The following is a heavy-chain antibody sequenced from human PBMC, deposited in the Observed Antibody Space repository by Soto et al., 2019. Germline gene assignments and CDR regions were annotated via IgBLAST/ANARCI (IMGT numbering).Heavy chain of an antibody. CDR3: ARDAYSSGWYDY. CDR2: TRNKANSYTT. D-gene: IGHD6-19*01. V-gene: IGHV3-72*01. CDR1: GFTFSDHY. Sequence: EVQLVESGGGLVQPGGSLRLSCAASGFTFSDHYMDWVRQAPGKGLEWVGRTRNKANSYTTEYAASVKGRFTISRDDSKNSLYLQMNSLKTEDTAVYYCARDAYSSGWYDYWGQGTLVTVSS. J-gene: IGHJ4*02.